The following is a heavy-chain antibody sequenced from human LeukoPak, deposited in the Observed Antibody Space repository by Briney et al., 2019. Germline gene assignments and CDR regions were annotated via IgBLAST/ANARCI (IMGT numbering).Heavy chain of an antibody. J-gene: IGHJ4*02. V-gene: IGHV4-34*01. D-gene: IGHD3-16*01. CDR2: INHSGST. Sequence: SETLSLTCAVYGGSFSGFYWSWIRQTPGKGLQWIGEINHSGSTNYNPSLKSRVTISIDTSKKQVSLRLNSVTAADTAVYYCARNAHHETTFGVIMHYFDYWGQGTLVTVSS. CDR3: ARNAHHETTFGVIMHYFDY. CDR1: GGSFSGFY.